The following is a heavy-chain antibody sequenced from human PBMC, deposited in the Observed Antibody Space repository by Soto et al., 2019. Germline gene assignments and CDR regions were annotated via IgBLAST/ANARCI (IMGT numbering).Heavy chain of an antibody. CDR3: ARNRVGKVAAAGTGSWFDP. CDR2: INPNSGGT. V-gene: IGHV1-2*02. CDR1: GYTFTGYY. J-gene: IGHJ5*02. D-gene: IGHD6-13*01. Sequence: GASVKVSCKASGYTFTGYYMHWVRQAPGQGLEWMGWINPNSGGTNYAQKFQGRVTMTRDTSISTAYMELSRLRSDDTAVYYCARNRVGKVAAAGTGSWFDPWGQGTLVTVSS.